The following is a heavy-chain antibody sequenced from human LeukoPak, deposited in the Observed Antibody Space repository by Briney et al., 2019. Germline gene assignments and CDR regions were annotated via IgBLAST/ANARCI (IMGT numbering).Heavy chain of an antibody. D-gene: IGHD3-10*01. CDR2: IYSGGST. CDR1: GFTVSSNY. J-gene: IGHJ4*02. Sequence: PGGSLRLSCAASGFTVSSNYMSWVRQAPGKGLEWVSVIYSGGSTYYADSVKGRFTISRDNSKNTLYLQMNSLRAEDTAVYYCARDPIYGSGNHYFDYWGQGTLVTVSS. CDR3: ARDPIYGSGNHYFDY. V-gene: IGHV3-53*01.